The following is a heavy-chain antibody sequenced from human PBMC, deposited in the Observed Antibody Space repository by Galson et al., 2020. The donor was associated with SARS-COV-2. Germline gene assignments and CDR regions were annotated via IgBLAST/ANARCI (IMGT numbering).Heavy chain of an antibody. CDR2: INPNRGNT. D-gene: IGHD3-3*01. CDR3: ARDFDFGVVLYGMDV. J-gene: IGHJ6*02. CDR1: GYTFTSYD. Sequence: ASVKVSCKASGYTFTSYDINWVRQAPGQGLEWMGWINPNRGNTGYAQKFQGRVTMTRNTSISTAYMELSSLRSEDTAVYYCARDFDFGVVLYGMDVWGQGTTVTVSS. V-gene: IGHV1-8*01.